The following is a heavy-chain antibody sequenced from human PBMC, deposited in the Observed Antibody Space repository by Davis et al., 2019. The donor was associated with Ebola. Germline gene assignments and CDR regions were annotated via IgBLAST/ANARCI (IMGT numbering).Heavy chain of an antibody. D-gene: IGHD1-26*01. CDR2: IYSSGTT. V-gene: IGHV4-59*01. CDR1: GGSISPYS. Sequence: MPSETLSLTCGVSGGSISPYSWTWIRQPPGKGLEWIGYIYSSGTTSYNPSLKSRVTISIDTSKNQFSLKLNSVTAADTAVYYCASGGRGFDYWGRGALVTVSS. CDR3: ASGGRGFDY. J-gene: IGHJ4*02.